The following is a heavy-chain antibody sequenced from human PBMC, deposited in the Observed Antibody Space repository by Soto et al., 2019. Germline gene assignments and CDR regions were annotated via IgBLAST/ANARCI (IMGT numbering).Heavy chain of an antibody. CDR2: IYYSGST. CDR3: ARIAGATTGYYYGMDV. V-gene: IGHV4-39*01. Sequence: PSETLSLTCTVSGGSISSSSYYWGWIRQPPGKGLEWIGSIYYSGSTYYNPSLKSRVTISVDTSKNQFSLKLSSVTAADTAVYYCARIAGATTGYYYGMDVWGQGTTVTVSS. CDR1: GGSISSSSYY. D-gene: IGHD1-26*01. J-gene: IGHJ6*02.